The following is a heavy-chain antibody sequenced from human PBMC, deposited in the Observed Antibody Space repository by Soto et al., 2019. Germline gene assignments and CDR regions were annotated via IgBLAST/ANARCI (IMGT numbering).Heavy chain of an antibody. V-gene: IGHV3-21*01. J-gene: IGHJ6*02. CDR2: ISSSSSYI. CDR3: ASTNYDFWSGYYTGGGHYGMDV. D-gene: IGHD3-3*01. CDR1: GFTFSSYS. Sequence: GGSLRLSCAASGFTFSSYSMNWVRQAPGKGLEWVSSISSSSSYIYYADSVKGRFTISRDNAKNSLYLQMNSLRAEDTAVYYCASTNYDFWSGYYTGGGHYGMDVWGQGTTVTVYS.